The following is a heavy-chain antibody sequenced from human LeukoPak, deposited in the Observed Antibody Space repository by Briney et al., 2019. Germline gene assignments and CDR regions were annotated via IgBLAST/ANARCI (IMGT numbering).Heavy chain of an antibody. CDR1: GGSISSGSYF. J-gene: IGHJ4*02. CDR2: MYYSGSP. CDR3: ARGSGVESLFDY. Sequence: SETLSLTCTVSGGSISSGSYFWSWIRQHPGRGLEWIGYMYYSGSPYYNPSLKSRLNMSVDTSKNQFSLTLSSVTAADTAVYYCARGSGVESLFDYWGQGTLVTVSS. D-gene: IGHD3-10*01. V-gene: IGHV4-31*03.